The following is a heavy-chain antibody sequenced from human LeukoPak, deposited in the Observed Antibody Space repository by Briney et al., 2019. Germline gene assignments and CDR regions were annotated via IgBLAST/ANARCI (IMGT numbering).Heavy chain of an antibody. J-gene: IGHJ4*02. Sequence: GASVKVSCKVSGYTLTELSMHWVRQAPGKGLEWMGGFDPEDGETIYAQKFQGRVTMTEDTSTDTAYMELSSLRSEDTAVYYCATNYDFWSGYYYLDYWGQGTLVTVSS. D-gene: IGHD3-3*01. CDR2: FDPEDGET. V-gene: IGHV1-24*01. CDR3: ATNYDFWSGYYYLDY. CDR1: GYTLTELS.